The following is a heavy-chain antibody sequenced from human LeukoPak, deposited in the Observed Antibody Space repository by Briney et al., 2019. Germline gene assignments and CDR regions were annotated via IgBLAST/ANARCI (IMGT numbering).Heavy chain of an antibody. D-gene: IGHD2-8*01. CDR2: VNYSGRT. V-gene: IGHV4-59*01. CDR3: ARSAEHCANGVCFTKYYMDV. J-gene: IGHJ6*03. Sequence: TSETLSLTCSVSGGSISSYYWSWIGQPPGKGLEWIGDVNYSGRTNYNPSLKSGVTISVDTSKNQFSLTLSSVTAAYTAVYYCARSAEHCANGVCFTKYYMDVWGKGTTVTVSS. CDR1: GGSISSYY.